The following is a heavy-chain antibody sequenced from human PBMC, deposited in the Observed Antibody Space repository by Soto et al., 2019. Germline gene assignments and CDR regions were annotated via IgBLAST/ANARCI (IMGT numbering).Heavy chain of an antibody. V-gene: IGHV3-21*06. CDR2: ISSSSSYI. J-gene: IGHJ4*02. CDR3: ARDIGEMSAV. CDR1: GFTFSSST. Sequence: SLRLSCTGSGFTFSSSTMTWVRQGPGKGLEWVSSISSSSSYIYFADSLKGRFTISRDNAKNSLYLQMNSLRAEDTAVYYCARDIGEMSAVWGQGTQVTVSS. D-gene: IGHD3-10*01.